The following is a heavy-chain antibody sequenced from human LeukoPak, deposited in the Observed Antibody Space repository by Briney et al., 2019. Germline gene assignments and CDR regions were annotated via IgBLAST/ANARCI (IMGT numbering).Heavy chain of an antibody. CDR3: ARHGYCSGGSCYWDY. V-gene: IGHV4-59*08. CDR2: IYYSGST. J-gene: IGHJ4*02. CDR1: GGSISPYY. D-gene: IGHD2-15*01. Sequence: PSETLSLTCIVSGGSISPYYWSWIRQPPGSGLEWIAYIYYSGSTSYNPSLKSRVAISVDTSNNEVSLKLSSVTAADTAVYYCARHGYCSGGSCYWDYWSQGTLVTVPS.